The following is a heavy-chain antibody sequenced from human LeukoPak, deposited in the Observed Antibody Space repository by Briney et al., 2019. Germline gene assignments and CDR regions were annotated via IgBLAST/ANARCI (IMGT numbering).Heavy chain of an antibody. CDR3: ARELSGSYYDFDY. J-gene: IGHJ4*02. D-gene: IGHD1-26*01. V-gene: IGHV3-49*04. CDR1: GFTFGDYA. Sequence: GGSLRLSCTASGFTFGDYAMSWVRQAPGKGLEWVGFVRTKAYGGTTEYAASVKGRFTISRDDSKSIVYLQMNSLKTEDTAVYYCARELSGSYYDFDYWGQGTLVTVSS. CDR2: VRTKAYGGTT.